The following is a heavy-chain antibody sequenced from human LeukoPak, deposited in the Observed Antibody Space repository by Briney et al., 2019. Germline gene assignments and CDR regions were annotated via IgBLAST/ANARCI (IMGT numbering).Heavy chain of an antibody. CDR2: IYHSGST. CDR1: GYSISSGYY. J-gene: IGHJ4*02. V-gene: IGHV4-38-2*01. CDR3: ASLYSSGWADY. Sequence: PSETLSLTCAVSGYSISSGYYWGWIRQPPGKGLEWIGSIYHSGSTYYNPSLKSRVTISVDTSKNQFSLKLSSVTAADTAVYYCASLYSSGWADYWGQGTLVTVSS. D-gene: IGHD6-19*01.